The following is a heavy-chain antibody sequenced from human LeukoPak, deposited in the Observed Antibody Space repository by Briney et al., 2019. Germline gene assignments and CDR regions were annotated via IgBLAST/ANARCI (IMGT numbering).Heavy chain of an antibody. CDR1: GFTFSSFN. Sequence: GGSLRLSCAASGFTFSSFNMNWVRQAPGKGLEWVAVIWYDGSNKYYADSLKGRFTISRDNSKNTLYLQMNSLRAEDTAVYYCARGGYYDSGGYFDWFDPWGQGTLVTVSS. D-gene: IGHD3-22*01. CDR3: ARGGYYDSGGYFDWFDP. CDR2: IWYDGSNK. V-gene: IGHV3-33*08. J-gene: IGHJ5*02.